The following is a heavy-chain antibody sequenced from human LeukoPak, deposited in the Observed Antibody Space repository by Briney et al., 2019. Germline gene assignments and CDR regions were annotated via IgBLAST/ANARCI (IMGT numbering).Heavy chain of an antibody. J-gene: IGHJ5*02. D-gene: IGHD3-22*01. V-gene: IGHV3-48*03. Sequence: GRSLRLSCAASGFTFSSYEMNWVRQAPGKGLEWVSYISSSGSTIYYADSVKGRFTISRDNAKNSLYLQMNSLRAEDTAVYYCARSIGYSSGWYPFSYYYDSSGYPNWFDPWGQGTLVTVSS. CDR2: ISSSGSTI. CDR3: ARSIGYSSGWYPFSYYYDSSGYPNWFDP. CDR1: GFTFSSYE.